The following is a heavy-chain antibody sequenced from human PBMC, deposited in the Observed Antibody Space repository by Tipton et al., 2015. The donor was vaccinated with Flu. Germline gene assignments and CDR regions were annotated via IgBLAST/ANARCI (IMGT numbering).Heavy chain of an antibody. D-gene: IGHD6-19*01. Sequence: TLSLTRTVSGGSISSSSYYWGWIRQPPGKGLEWIGSIYYSGSTYYNPSLKSRVTISVDTSKNQFSLKLSSVTAADTAVYYCAREKSSGWYAFDYWGQGTLVTVSS. V-gene: IGHV4-39*07. CDR2: IYYSGST. CDR1: GGSISSSSYY. CDR3: AREKSSGWYAFDY. J-gene: IGHJ4*02.